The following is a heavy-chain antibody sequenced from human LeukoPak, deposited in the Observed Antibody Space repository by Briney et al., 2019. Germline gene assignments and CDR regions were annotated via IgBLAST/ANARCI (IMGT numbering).Heavy chain of an antibody. CDR3: ARGRLGARLWFGELKWWFDP. D-gene: IGHD3-10*01. CDR2: MKHSGST. Sequence: SETLSLTCTVCGYSISSGFYWGWIRQPPGKGLEWIGSMKHSGSTYYNPSLKSRVTISVDTSKNQFSLKLSSVTAADTAVYYCARGRLGARLWFGELKWWFDPWGQGTLVTVSS. V-gene: IGHV4-38-2*02. CDR1: GYSISSGFY. J-gene: IGHJ5*02.